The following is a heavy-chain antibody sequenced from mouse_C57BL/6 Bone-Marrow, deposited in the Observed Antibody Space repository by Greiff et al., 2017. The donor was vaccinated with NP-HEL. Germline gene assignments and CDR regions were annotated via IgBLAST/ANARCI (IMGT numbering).Heavy chain of an antibody. D-gene: IGHD4-1*01. V-gene: IGHV1-76*01. CDR3: AREENWGGFAWFAY. CDR1: GYTFTDYY. J-gene: IGHJ3*01. CDR2: IYPGSGNT. Sequence: VQLQQSGAELVRPGASVKLSCKASGYTFTDYYINWVKQRPGQGLEWIARIYPGSGNTYYNEKFKGKATLTAEKSSSTAYMQLSSLTSEDSAVYFCAREENWGGFAWFAYWGQGTLVTVSA.